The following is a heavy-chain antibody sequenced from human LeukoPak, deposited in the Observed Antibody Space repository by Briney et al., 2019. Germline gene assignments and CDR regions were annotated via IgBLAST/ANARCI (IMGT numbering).Heavy chain of an antibody. CDR2: INPNSGGT. CDR3: ARILYCGGGDCYFDY. V-gene: IGHV1-2*06. J-gene: IGHJ4*02. Sequence: ASVKVSCKASGYTFTGYYMHWVRQAPGQGLEWMGRINPNSGGTNYAQKFQGRVTMTRDTSISTAYMELSRLRSDDTAVYYCARILYCGGGDCYFDYWGQGTLVTVPS. D-gene: IGHD2-21*01. CDR1: GYTFTGYY.